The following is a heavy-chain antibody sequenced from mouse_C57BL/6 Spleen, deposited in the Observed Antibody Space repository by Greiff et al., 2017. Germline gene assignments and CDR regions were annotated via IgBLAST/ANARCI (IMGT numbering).Heavy chain of an antibody. Sequence: ESGPGLVKPSQSLSLTCSVTGYSITSGYYWNWIRQFPGNKLEWMGYISYDGSNNYNPSLKNRISITRDTSKNQFFLKLNSVTTEDTATYYCARDPSFITTVAFDVWGTGTTVTVSS. CDR2: ISYDGSN. CDR3: ARDPSFITTVAFDV. CDR1: GYSITSGYY. V-gene: IGHV3-6*01. J-gene: IGHJ1*03. D-gene: IGHD1-1*01.